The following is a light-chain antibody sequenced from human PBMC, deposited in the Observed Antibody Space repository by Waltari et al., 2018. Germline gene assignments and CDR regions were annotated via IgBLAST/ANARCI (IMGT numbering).Light chain of an antibody. J-gene: IGKJ1*01. V-gene: IGKV1-27*01. CDR2: ATS. CDR3: QKYNDAPWT. CDR1: QDIRNS. Sequence: DIQMTQFPSSLSASVGDRVTITCRASQDIRNSLAWYQLKPGKAPKVLIYATSTLYSGVASRFRGSGSGTEFTLTISSLQPEDVATYYCQKYNDAPWTFGRWTRVEIK.